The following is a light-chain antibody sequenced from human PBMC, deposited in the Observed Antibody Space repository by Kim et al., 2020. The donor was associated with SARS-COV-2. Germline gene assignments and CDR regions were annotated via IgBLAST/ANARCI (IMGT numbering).Light chain of an antibody. V-gene: IGLV4-69*01. CDR3: QTWGTGIRV. J-gene: IGLJ3*02. Sequence: PVLTQSPSASASLGASAKLTCTLSSGHSSYAIAWHQQQPEKGPRYLMKLNSDGSHSKGDGIPDRFSGSSSGAERYLTISSLQSVDEADYYCQTWGTGIRVFGGGTKLTVL. CDR1: SGHSSYA. CDR2: LNSDGSH.